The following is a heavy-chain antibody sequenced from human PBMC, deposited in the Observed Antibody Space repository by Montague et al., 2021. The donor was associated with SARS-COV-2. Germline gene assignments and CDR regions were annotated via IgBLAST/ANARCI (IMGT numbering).Heavy chain of an antibody. CDR1: GFTFSSYW. J-gene: IGHJ6*02. Sequence: SLRLSYAASGFTFSSYWMSWVRQTPGKGLEWVANIKPDGGEKHYVDSVKGRFTISRDNAKNSLNLQMDSLRAEDTALYYCARDSHIVGATGGMDVWGQGTTVIVSS. V-gene: IGHV3-7*03. CDR3: ARDSHIVGATGGMDV. D-gene: IGHD1-26*01. CDR2: IKPDGGEK.